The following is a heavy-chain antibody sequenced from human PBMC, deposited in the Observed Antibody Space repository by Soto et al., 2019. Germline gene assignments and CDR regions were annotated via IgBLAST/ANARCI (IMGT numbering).Heavy chain of an antibody. CDR1: GFTLSSYG. J-gene: IGHJ4*02. CDR2: IWYDGSNK. D-gene: IGHD3-10*01. V-gene: IGHV3-33*01. CDR3: ARGTLWFGELSVDY. Sequence: QVQLVESGGGVVQPGRSLRLSCAASGFTLSSYGMHWVRQAPGKGLEWVAVIWYDGSNKYYADSVKGRFTISRDNSKNTLYLQMNSLRAEDTAVYYCARGTLWFGELSVDYWGQGTLVTVSS.